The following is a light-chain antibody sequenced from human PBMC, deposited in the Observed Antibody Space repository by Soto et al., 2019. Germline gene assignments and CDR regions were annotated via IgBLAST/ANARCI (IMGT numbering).Light chain of an antibody. Sequence: EIVLTQSPGTLSLSPGERATLSCRASQSVSSSYLAWYQQKPGQAPRLLIYGASSWATGIPDRFSGRGSGTDFTLTISRLEPEDFAVYYCKQYGSSRWTFGQGTKVEIK. CDR3: KQYGSSRWT. V-gene: IGKV3-20*01. J-gene: IGKJ1*01. CDR2: GAS. CDR1: QSVSSSY.